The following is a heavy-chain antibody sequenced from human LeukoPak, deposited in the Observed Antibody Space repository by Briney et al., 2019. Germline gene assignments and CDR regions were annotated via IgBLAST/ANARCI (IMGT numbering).Heavy chain of an antibody. CDR3: ARVALFGSGSYYWFDP. Sequence: SETLSLTCTVSGGSISGHYWSWIRQPAGKGLEWIGRIYMTGSTNYNPSLKSQVTMSVDMSKNQFSLKLSSVTAADTAVYFCARVALFGSGSYYWFDPWGQGTLVTVSS. CDR2: IYMTGST. CDR1: GGSISGHY. D-gene: IGHD3-10*01. J-gene: IGHJ5*02. V-gene: IGHV4-4*07.